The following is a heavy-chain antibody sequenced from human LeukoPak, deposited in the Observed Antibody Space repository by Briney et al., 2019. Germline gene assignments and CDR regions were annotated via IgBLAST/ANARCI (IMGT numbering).Heavy chain of an antibody. J-gene: IGHJ4*02. D-gene: IGHD3-10*01. CDR3: ARSGYYGSGSYYAAEYYFDY. V-gene: IGHV4-61*02. CDR2: IDASGNT. Sequence: SETLSLTCTVSGGSISSGSYYWSWIRQPARKGLEWIGRIDASGNTHQNPSLKSRVTISVDTSKNQFSLKLSSVTAADTAVYYCARSGYYGSGSYYAAEYYFDYWGQGTLVTVSS. CDR1: GGSISSGSYY.